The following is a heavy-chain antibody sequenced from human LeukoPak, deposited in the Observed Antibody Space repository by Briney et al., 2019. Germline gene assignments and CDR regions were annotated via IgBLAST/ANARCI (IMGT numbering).Heavy chain of an antibody. CDR1: GYSISSGYY. CDR3: AREVGATIWWFDP. Sequence: PSETLSLTCTVSGYSISSGYYWGWIRQPPGKGLEWIGSIYHSGSTYYNPSLKSRVTISVDTSKNQFSLKLSSVTAADTAVYYCAREVGATIWWFDPWGQGTLVTVSS. V-gene: IGHV4-38-2*02. CDR2: IYHSGST. J-gene: IGHJ5*02. D-gene: IGHD1-26*01.